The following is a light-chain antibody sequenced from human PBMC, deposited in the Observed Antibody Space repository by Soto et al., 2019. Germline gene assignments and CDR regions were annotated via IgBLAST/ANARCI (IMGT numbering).Light chain of an antibody. J-gene: IGKJ1*01. CDR1: QSVNSN. CDR2: GAS. V-gene: IGKV3-15*01. CDR3: QQYNNRPPGT. Sequence: EIVMTQSPATLSVSPGERATLSCRASQSVNSNLAWYQQKPGQAPRLLIYGASTRATGIPARFTGSGSGTEFTLTISSLQSEDFAVYHCQQYNNRPPGTVGQGTKVEMK.